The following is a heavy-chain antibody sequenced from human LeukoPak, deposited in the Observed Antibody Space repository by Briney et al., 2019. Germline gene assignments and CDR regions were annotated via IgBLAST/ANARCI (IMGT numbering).Heavy chain of an antibody. CDR3: ARDGPGRIKIFGVGGGYYYYGMDV. CDR2: IYTSGST. J-gene: IGHJ6*02. V-gene: IGHV4-61*02. D-gene: IGHD3-3*01. CDR1: GGSISSGSYY. Sequence: PSETLSLTCTVSGGSISSGSYYWSWIRQPAGKGLEWIGRIYTSGSTNYNPSLKSRVTISVDTSKNQFSLKLSSVTAADTAVYYCARDGPGRIKIFGVGGGYYYYGMDVWGQGTTVTVSS.